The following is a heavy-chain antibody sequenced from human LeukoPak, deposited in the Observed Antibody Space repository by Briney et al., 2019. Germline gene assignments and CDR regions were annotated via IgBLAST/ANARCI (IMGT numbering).Heavy chain of an antibody. Sequence: GRSLRLSCAGAGFSLDDYAMHWVRQPPGKGLEWVSSISWDSGNMAYADSVKGRFTISRDNAKNSPFLQMNSLRAEDTALYYCIKDMGFDLLKDAFDVWGQGTMVTVSS. V-gene: IGHV3-9*01. J-gene: IGHJ3*01. CDR1: GFSLDDYA. CDR3: IKDMGFDLLKDAFDV. CDR2: ISWDSGNM. D-gene: IGHD1-26*01.